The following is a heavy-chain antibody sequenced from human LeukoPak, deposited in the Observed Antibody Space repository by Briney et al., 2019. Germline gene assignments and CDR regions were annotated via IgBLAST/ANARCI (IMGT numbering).Heavy chain of an antibody. CDR1: GFIFSSSW. Sequence: GGSLRHSCAASGFIFSSSWMHWVRQPPGKGLVWVSRISPDGRSTTYADSVKGRFTISRDNAKNTLYLQMNTLRAEDTAVYYCAREEWYYFDRWGQGTLVTVSS. CDR3: AREEWYYFDR. CDR2: ISPDGRST. V-gene: IGHV3-74*03. J-gene: IGHJ4*02. D-gene: IGHD3-3*01.